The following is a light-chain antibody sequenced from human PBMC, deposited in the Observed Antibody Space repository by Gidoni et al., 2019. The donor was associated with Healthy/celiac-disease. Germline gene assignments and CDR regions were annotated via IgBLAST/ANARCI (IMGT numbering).Light chain of an antibody. CDR3: RQANSFPPA. V-gene: IGKV1-12*01. CDR1: QGISSW. Sequence: DIQMTQLPSSVSASVGDRVIITCRASQGISSWLAWYPQKPGEAPKLLIYAAASLQRWVPSRFSGSGSGRDFTLTISSLQPEDFATYYCRQANSFPPAFGGXTKVEIK. CDR2: AAA. J-gene: IGKJ4*01.